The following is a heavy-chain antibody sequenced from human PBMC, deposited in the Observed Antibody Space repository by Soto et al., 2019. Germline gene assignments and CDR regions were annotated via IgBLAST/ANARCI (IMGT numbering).Heavy chain of an antibody. CDR1: GGSISSYY. Sequence: SETLSLTCTVSGGSISSYYWSWIRQPPGKGLEWIGYIYYSVSTNYNPSLKSRVTISVDTSKNQFSLKLSSVTAADTAVYYCARRYGPGFDYWGQGTLVTVSS. V-gene: IGHV4-59*08. J-gene: IGHJ4*02. CDR2: IYYSVST. D-gene: IGHD4-17*01. CDR3: ARRYGPGFDY.